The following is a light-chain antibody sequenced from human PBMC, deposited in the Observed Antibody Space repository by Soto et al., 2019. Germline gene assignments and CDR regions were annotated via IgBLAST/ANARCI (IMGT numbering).Light chain of an antibody. V-gene: IGLV2-14*03. CDR2: DVA. Sequence: QSALTQPASVSESPGQSITISCTGSSSDIGRTYYVSWYQHHPGKAPKLILFDVANRASGVSSRFSGSKSGNTASLVISGLQPDDEADYYCSAYSSANSLFVFGSGTKLTVL. J-gene: IGLJ1*01. CDR3: SAYSSANSLFV. CDR1: SSDIGRTYY.